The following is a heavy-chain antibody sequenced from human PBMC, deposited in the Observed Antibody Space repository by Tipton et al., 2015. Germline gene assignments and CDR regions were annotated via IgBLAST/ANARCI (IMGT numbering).Heavy chain of an antibody. CDR3: ARRSGRDYYGMDA. CDR1: GFTFSSYA. CDR2: IRSSGGST. V-gene: IGHV3-23*01. Sequence: GSLRLSCVASGFTFSSYAMNWVRQAPGKGLEWVSSIRSSGGSTYYADSVQGRFTISRDSSKNTLFLQMNSLRAEDTAVYYCARRSGRDYYGMDAWGQGTAVTVSS. D-gene: IGHD1-26*01. J-gene: IGHJ6*02.